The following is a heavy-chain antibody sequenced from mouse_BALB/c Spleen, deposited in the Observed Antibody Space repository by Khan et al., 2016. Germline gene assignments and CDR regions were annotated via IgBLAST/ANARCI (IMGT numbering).Heavy chain of an antibody. D-gene: IGHD1-1*01. CDR2: INTNTGEP. J-gene: IGHJ3*01. Sequence: QIQLVQSGPDLKKPGETVKISCKASGYTFTNYGMNWVKQAPGKGLKWMGWINTNTGEPTYAEEFKGRFAFSLETYATTAYLQINNLKNEDTATYFCAEDYYGSNWFAYWGQGTLVTVSA. CDR3: AEDYYGSNWFAY. CDR1: GYTFTNYG. V-gene: IGHV9-3*02.